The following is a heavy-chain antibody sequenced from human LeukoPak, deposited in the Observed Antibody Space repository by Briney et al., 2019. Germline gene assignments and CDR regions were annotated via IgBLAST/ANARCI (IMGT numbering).Heavy chain of an antibody. CDR2: ISSSGTST. V-gene: IGHV3-48*03. CDR1: GFSFSVYE. D-gene: IGHD4-17*01. J-gene: IGHJ4*02. CDR3: ATLTVATSFDY. Sequence: GGSLRLSCAASGFSFSVYEMHWVRQAPGKGLEWISDISSSGTSTYYADSVKGRFTISRDNAKNSLYLQMNSLRAEDTAVYYCATLTVATSFDYWGQGTLVTVSS.